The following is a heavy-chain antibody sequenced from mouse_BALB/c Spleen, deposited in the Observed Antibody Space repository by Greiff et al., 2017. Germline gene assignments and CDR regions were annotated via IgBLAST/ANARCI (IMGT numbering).Heavy chain of an antibody. CDR1: GFNIKDYY. D-gene: IGHD2-14*01. J-gene: IGHJ4*01. CDR2: IDPENGDT. Sequence: DVKLQESGAELVRSGASVKLSCTASGFNIKDYYMHWVKQRPEQGLEWIGWIDPENGDTEYAPKFQGKATMTADTSSNTAYLQLSSLTSEDTAVYYCKGYDGYYYAMDYWGQGTSVTVSS. V-gene: IGHV14-4*02. CDR3: KGYDGYYYAMDY.